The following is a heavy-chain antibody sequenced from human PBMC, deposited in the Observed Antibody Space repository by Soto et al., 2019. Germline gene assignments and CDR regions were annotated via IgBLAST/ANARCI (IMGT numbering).Heavy chain of an antibody. Sequence: SETLSVTCTVSGGSINSFYWAWIRQSPGKGLEWVAYMYYTGINIYDPSLKGRVTTSVDTSKNQFSLKLTSVTAADTAVYHCARVHYNYDYTGCVRWVFLFDSWGPGTQVTVSS. D-gene: IGHD3-16*01. CDR2: MYYTGIN. V-gene: IGHV4-59*01. CDR3: ARVHYNYDYTGCVRWVFLFDS. CDR1: GGSINSFY. J-gene: IGHJ5*01.